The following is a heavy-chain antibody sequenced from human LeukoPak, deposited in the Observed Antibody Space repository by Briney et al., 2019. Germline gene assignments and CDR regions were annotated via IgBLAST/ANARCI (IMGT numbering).Heavy chain of an antibody. Sequence: GESLKISCEGSGYSFTNYWIGWVRQMPGKGLEWMGIIYPGDSDTRYSPSFQGQVTISADKSINTAYLQWSSLKASDTAMYYCARQWVAVAGDAFDIWGQGTMVTVSS. J-gene: IGHJ3*02. CDR3: ARQWVAVAGDAFDI. D-gene: IGHD6-19*01. CDR1: GYSFTNYW. V-gene: IGHV5-51*01. CDR2: IYPGDSDT.